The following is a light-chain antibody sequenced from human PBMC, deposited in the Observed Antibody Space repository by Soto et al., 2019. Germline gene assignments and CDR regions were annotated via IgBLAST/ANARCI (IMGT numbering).Light chain of an antibody. CDR1: QSVLYSSNNKNY. V-gene: IGKV4-1*01. CDR2: WAP. J-gene: IGKJ1*01. Sequence: DIVLTQSPDSLAVSLGERATINCKSSQSVLYSSNNKNYLAWYQQKPGQPPKLLIYWAPTRESGVPDRFSGSGSGPDFALTISSLQAEDVAVYYCQQYYSTPPTFGQGTKVEIK. CDR3: QQYYSTPPT.